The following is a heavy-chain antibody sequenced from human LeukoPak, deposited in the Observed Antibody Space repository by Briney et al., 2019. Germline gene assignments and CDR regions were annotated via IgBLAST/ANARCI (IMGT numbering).Heavy chain of an antibody. V-gene: IGHV3-23*01. CDR1: GFPFNRYS. Sequence: GGSLRLSCAASGFPFNRYSMTWVRQAPGKGLEWVSAITSSGDYTDYADSVKGRFTISRDNSKSMLYLQMNSLRVEDTAVYYCAKVGPGCSSTSCYPGYWGQGTLITVSS. CDR3: AKVGPGCSSTSCYPGY. J-gene: IGHJ4*02. D-gene: IGHD2-2*01. CDR2: ITSSGDYT.